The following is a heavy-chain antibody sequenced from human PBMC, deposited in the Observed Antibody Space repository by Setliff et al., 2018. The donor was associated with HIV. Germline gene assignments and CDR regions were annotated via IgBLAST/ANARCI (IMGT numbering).Heavy chain of an antibody. J-gene: IGHJ4*02. CDR1: GFTFSRYG. Sequence: SGFTFSRYGMHWVRQAPGKGLEWVAFISYDGSKKYDADFVKGRFTISRDNSKNTLYLQMNSLRAEDTAVYYCVRLPFPPYCGGDCYSIDYWAREPWSPSPQ. CDR3: VRLPFPPYCGGDCYSIDY. D-gene: IGHD2-21*02. V-gene: IGHV3-30*04. CDR2: ISYDGSKK.